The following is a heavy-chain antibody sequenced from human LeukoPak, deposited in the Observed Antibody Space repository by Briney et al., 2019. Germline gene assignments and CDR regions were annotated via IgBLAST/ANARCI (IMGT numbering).Heavy chain of an antibody. CDR3: AQGSGQFLED. CDR1: GFTFSSYG. J-gene: IGHJ4*02. V-gene: IGHV3-15*07. CDR2: IRSNAAGGTT. Sequence: PVGSLRLSCAASGFTFSSYGMHWVRQAPGKGLQWVARIRSNAAGGTTDLAAPVKGRIIISRDDSKNMAYLQFNSLTTEDTAVYYCAQGSGQFLEDWGQGTLVTVSS. D-gene: IGHD2-15*01.